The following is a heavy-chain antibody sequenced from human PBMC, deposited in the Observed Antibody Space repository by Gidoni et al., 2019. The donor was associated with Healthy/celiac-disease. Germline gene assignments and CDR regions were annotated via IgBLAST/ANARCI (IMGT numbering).Heavy chain of an antibody. CDR2: IYYSGST. CDR3: ARQGRYCSSTSCSNWFDP. CDR1: GGSISSSSYY. D-gene: IGHD2-2*01. J-gene: IGHJ5*02. Sequence: QLQLQESGPGLVKPSETLSLTCTVSGGSISSSSYYWGWIRQPPGKGLEWIGSIYYSGSTYYNPSLKSRVTISVDTSKNQFSLKLSSVTPADTAVYYCARQGRYCSSTSCSNWFDPWGQGTLVTVSS. V-gene: IGHV4-39*01.